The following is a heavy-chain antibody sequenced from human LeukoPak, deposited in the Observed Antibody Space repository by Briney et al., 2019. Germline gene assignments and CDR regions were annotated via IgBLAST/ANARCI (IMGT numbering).Heavy chain of an antibody. Sequence: SETLSLTCTVSGGSISSSSYYWGWIRQPPGKGLEWIGSIYYSGSTYYNPSLKSRVTISVDTSKNQFSLKLSSVTAADTAVYYCARDELLDFAFDSWGQGALVTVSS. V-gene: IGHV4-39*02. CDR2: IYYSGST. CDR1: GGSISSSSYY. J-gene: IGHJ4*02. D-gene: IGHD3/OR15-3a*01. CDR3: ARDELLDFAFDS.